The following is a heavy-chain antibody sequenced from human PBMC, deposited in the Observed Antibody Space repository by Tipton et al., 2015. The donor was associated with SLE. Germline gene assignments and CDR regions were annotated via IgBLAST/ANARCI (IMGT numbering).Heavy chain of an antibody. CDR3: TRRGTSKWRFDY. Sequence: TLSLTCTVSGDSISNNNYYWGWIRQPPGKGLEWIGNINYRGTTYCNPSLKTRVTISVDTSKIQFSMKLNSVTAADTAVYFCTRRGTSKWRFDYWGQGTLVTVSS. CDR2: INYRGTT. CDR1: GDSISNNNYY. J-gene: IGHJ4*02. D-gene: IGHD2-2*01. V-gene: IGHV4-39*07.